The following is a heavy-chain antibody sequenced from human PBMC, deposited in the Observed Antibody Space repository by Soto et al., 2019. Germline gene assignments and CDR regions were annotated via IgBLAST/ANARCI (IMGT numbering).Heavy chain of an antibody. V-gene: IGHV2-70*01. Sequence: PTQTLTLTCTFSGFSLSTSGMCVSWIRQPPGKALEWLALIDWDDDKYYSTSLKTRLTISKDTSKNQVVLTMTNMDPVDTATYYCARTFIVVVPAAMGAYYYGMDVWGQGTTVTVSS. CDR3: ARTFIVVVPAAMGAYYYGMDV. CDR1: GFSLSTSGMC. J-gene: IGHJ6*02. D-gene: IGHD2-2*01. CDR2: IDWDDDK.